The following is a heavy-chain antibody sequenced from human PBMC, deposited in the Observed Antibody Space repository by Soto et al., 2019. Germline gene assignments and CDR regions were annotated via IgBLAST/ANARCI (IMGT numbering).Heavy chain of an antibody. CDR2: IYYSGST. J-gene: IGHJ5*02. CDR3: ARGVREYYYDSSGYRVPFDP. D-gene: IGHD3-22*01. V-gene: IGHV4-59*01. Sequence: PLETLCLTCTVSGGSIVSYCWSWIRQHPGKGLEWIGYIYYSGSTNYNPSLKSRVTISVDTSKNQFSLKLSSVTAADTAVYYCARGVREYYYDSSGYRVPFDPWGQGTLVTVSS. CDR1: GGSIVSYC.